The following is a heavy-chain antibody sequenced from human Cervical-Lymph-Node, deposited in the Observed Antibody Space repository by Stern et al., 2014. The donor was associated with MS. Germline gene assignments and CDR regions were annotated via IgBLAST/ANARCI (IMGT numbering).Heavy chain of an antibody. CDR2: ISYDGSNE. J-gene: IGHJ6*02. CDR3: MDV. V-gene: IGHV3-30*03. Sequence: VQLVESGGGVVQPGRSLRLSCAASGFTFSSYGMHWVRQAPGKGLEWVTLISYDGSNEYYADSVKGRFTISRDNSKNTVYLQMNSLRPEDTAVYYGMDVWGQGTRVSVSS. CDR1: GFTFSSYG.